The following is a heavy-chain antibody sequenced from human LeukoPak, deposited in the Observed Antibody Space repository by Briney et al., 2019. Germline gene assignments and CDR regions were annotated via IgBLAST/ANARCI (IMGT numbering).Heavy chain of an antibody. Sequence: GGSLRLSCAASGFTVSSNYMSWVRQAPGKGLEWVSVIYSGGSTYYADSVKGRFTISRDNSKNTLYLQMNSLRAEDTAVYYCARDLRRYTDWYFDLWGRGTLVTVSS. CDR3: ARDLRRYTDWYFDL. D-gene: IGHD1-1*01. CDR2: IYSGGST. V-gene: IGHV3-66*01. J-gene: IGHJ2*01. CDR1: GFTVSSNY.